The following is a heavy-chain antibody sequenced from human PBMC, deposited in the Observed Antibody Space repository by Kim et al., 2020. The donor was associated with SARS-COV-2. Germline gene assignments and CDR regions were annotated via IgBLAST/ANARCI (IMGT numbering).Heavy chain of an antibody. V-gene: IGHV1-69*13. Sequence: SVKVSCKASGGTFSSYAISWVRQAPGQGLEWMGGIIPIFGTANYAKKFQGRVTITADESTSTAYMELSSLRSEDTAVYYCAKIPGIAVAGTVYYSYYGVDVWGQGTTVTVSS. CDR1: GGTFSSYA. CDR2: IIPIFGTA. J-gene: IGHJ6*02. D-gene: IGHD6-19*01. CDR3: AKIPGIAVAGTVYYSYYGVDV.